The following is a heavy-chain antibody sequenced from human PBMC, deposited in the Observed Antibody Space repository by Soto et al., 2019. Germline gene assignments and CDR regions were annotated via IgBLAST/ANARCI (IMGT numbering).Heavy chain of an antibody. CDR1: GFTFSSYG. V-gene: IGHV3-30*18. Sequence: QVQLVESGGGVVQPGRSLRLSCAASGFTFSSYGMHWVRQAPGKGLEWVAVISYDGSNKYYADSVKGRFTISRDNSKNTLDLQMNSLRAEDTAVYYCAKDMTTDYGMDVWGQGTTVTVSS. CDR3: AKDMTTDYGMDV. D-gene: IGHD4-4*01. CDR2: ISYDGSNK. J-gene: IGHJ6*02.